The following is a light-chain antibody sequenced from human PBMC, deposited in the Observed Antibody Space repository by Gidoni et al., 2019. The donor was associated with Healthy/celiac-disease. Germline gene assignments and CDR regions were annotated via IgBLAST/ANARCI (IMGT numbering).Light chain of an antibody. J-gene: IGKJ3*01. Sequence: IVLTPSPATLSLYPGERATLSCMASQSVSSYLAWYQQKPGQAPRLLIYDASNRATGIPARFSGSGSGTDFTLTISSLEPEDFAVYYCQQRSNWPLFTFXPXTKVDIK. V-gene: IGKV3-11*01. CDR1: QSVSSY. CDR3: QQRSNWPLFT. CDR2: DAS.